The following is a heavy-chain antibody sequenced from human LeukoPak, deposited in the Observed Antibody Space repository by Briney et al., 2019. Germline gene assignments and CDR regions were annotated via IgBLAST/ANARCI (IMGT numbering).Heavy chain of an antibody. V-gene: IGHV3-30*18. J-gene: IGHJ4*02. CDR1: GFTFSSYG. CDR3: AKDRSESGSYTDY. CDR2: ILYDVSNK. D-gene: IGHD1-26*01. Sequence: GGSLRLSCTASGFTFSSYGMHWVRQAPGKGLEWLAVILYDVSNKYYADSLKGRFTISTDNSKSTLYLQMNSLRAEDTAVYYCAKDRSESGSYTDYWGQRALETVSS.